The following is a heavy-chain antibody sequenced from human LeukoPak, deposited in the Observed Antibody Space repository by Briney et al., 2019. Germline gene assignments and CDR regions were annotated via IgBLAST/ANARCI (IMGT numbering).Heavy chain of an antibody. CDR1: GFTFDDYA. D-gene: IGHD4/OR15-4a*01. CDR3: AKDISSNYALQY. Sequence: GGSLRLSCAASGFTFDDYAMHWVRQAPGKGLEWVSLISWDGSSIYYVDSVKGRFTISRDNSKNSLWLQMNSLRAEDTALYYCAKDISSNYALQYWGQGTLVTVSS. V-gene: IGHV3-43D*03. CDR2: ISWDGSSI. J-gene: IGHJ4*02.